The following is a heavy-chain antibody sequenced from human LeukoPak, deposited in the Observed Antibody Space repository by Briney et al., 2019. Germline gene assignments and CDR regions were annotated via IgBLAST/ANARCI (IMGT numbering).Heavy chain of an antibody. V-gene: IGHV4-59*08. CDR1: GGSISGYY. Sequence: SETLSLTCTVSGGSISGYYWSWIRQPPGKGLEWIAYIYYGGSTNYSPSLKSRVTISVDTSTNQCSLKLSSVTAADTAEYYCARLSVTGGYIYGFFDYWGRGTVVTVSS. D-gene: IGHD5-18*01. J-gene: IGHJ4*02. CDR3: ARLSVTGGYIYGFFDY. CDR2: IYYGGST.